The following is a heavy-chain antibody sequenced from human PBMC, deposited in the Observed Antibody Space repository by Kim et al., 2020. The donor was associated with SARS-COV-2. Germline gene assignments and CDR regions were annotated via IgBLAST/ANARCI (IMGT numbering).Heavy chain of an antibody. V-gene: IGHV3-23*01. D-gene: IGHD3-3*01. CDR3: ATDDSYYDFWSGYYPRQLAY. CDR1: GFTFSSYA. Sequence: GGSLRLSCAASGFTFSSYAMSWVRQAPGKGLEWVSAISGSGVSTYYADSVKGRFTISRDNSKNTLYLQMNSLRAEDTAVYYCATDDSYYDFWSGYYPRQLAYWGPGTLVTVSS. J-gene: IGHJ4*02. CDR2: ISGSGVST.